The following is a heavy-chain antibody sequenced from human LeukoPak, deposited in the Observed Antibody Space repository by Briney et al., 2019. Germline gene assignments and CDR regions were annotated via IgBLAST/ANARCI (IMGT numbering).Heavy chain of an antibody. CDR3: ARGKEVITMLRGLKPGYYFDY. J-gene: IGHJ4*02. CDR2: IYYSGST. Sequence: SQTLSPTCTVSGDSISSGTFYWSWIRQAAGKGLEWVGYIYYSGSTKYKSSLKSRVTISVDTSKNQFSLKLSSVTAADTAVYYCARGKEVITMLRGLKPGYYFDYWGQGTLVTVSS. D-gene: IGHD3-10*01. V-gene: IGHV4-61*10. CDR1: GDSISSGTFY.